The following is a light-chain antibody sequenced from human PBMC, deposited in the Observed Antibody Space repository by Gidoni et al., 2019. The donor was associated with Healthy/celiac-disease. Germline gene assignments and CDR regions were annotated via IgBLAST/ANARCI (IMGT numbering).Light chain of an antibody. CDR2: DAS. CDR3: KQYNSYWT. Sequence: DIQMTQSPSTLSAYVGDRVTITCRASQSISSWLAWYQQKPGKAPKLLIYDASSLESGVPSRFSGSGSGTEFTLTISSLQPDDFATYYCKQYNSYWTFGQGTKVEIK. CDR1: QSISSW. J-gene: IGKJ1*01. V-gene: IGKV1-5*01.